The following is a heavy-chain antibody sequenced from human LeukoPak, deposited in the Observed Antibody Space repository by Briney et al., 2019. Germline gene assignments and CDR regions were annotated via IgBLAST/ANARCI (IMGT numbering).Heavy chain of an antibody. CDR1: GFTFGDHA. Sequence: GGSLRLSCSASGFTFGDHAMSWVRQAPGKGLEWVGFIRSKAYGGTTEYAASVKGRFTISRDGSKSFAYLQMNSLKTEDTAVYYCTRGPKQLWLYYGMDVWGQGTTVTVSS. V-gene: IGHV3-49*04. D-gene: IGHD5-18*01. J-gene: IGHJ6*02. CDR3: TRGPKQLWLYYGMDV. CDR2: IRSKAYGGTT.